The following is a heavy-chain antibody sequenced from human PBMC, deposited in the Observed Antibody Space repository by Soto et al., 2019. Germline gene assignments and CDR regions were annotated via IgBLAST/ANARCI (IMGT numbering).Heavy chain of an antibody. D-gene: IGHD1-1*01. J-gene: IGHJ6*02. CDR3: AKDYSYGGDWNEDSYYYYGMDV. CDR1: GFTLSSYG. V-gene: IGHV3-30*18. CDR2: ISYDGSNK. Sequence: HPGGSLRLSCAASGFTLSSYGMHWVRQAPGKGLEWVAIISYDGSNKYYADSVKGRFTISRDNSKNTLYLQMSSLRAEDTAVYYCAKDYSYGGDWNEDSYYYYGMDVWGQGTTVTVSS.